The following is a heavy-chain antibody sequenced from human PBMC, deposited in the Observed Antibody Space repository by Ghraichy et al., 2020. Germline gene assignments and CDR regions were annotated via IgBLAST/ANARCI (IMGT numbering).Heavy chain of an antibody. CDR3: AKRPYYYDSRGYYNDY. D-gene: IGHD3-22*01. J-gene: IGHJ4*02. CDR2: ISGSGGST. CDR1: GFTFSSYS. Sequence: GGSLRLSCAASGFTFSSYSMNWVRQAPGKGLEWVSGISGSGGSTNHADSVKGRFTISRDNSKNTLYLQMNNLRVEDTAVYYCAKRPYYYDSRGYYNDYWGQGTLVTVSS. V-gene: IGHV3-23*01.